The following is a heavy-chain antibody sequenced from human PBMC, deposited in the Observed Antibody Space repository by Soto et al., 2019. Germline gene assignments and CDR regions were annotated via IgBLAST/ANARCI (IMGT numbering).Heavy chain of an antibody. CDR1: GFTLSSDA. Sequence: RESLRLSRAASGFTLSSDAMSWVRQPPGKGPEWVSAIIGSGASTYYADSGKVRFTIPRDNSKNTLYLQMNSLIAEHSSVYYCAEFPFEYYYGSESYYRVFDYWGQGTLVPASS. CDR2: IIGSGAST. V-gene: IGHV3-23*01. CDR3: AEFPFEYYYGSESYYRVFDY. D-gene: IGHD3-10*01. J-gene: IGHJ4*02.